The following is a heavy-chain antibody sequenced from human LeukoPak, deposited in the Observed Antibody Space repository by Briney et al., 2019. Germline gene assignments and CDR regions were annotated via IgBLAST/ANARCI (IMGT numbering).Heavy chain of an antibody. J-gene: IGHJ6*04. CDR1: GFTFSSYW. CDR3: ARDSYYGSGSYYYYYYGMDV. Sequence: GGSLRLSCAASGFTFSSYWMSWVRQAPGKGLEWVANIKQDGSEKYYVDSVKGRFTISRDNAKNSLYLQMNSLRAEDTAVYYCARDSYYGSGSYYYYYYGMDVWGKGTTVTVSS. CDR2: IKQDGSEK. V-gene: IGHV3-7*03. D-gene: IGHD3-10*01.